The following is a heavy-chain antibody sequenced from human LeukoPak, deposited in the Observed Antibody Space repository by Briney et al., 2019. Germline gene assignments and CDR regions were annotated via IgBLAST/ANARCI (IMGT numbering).Heavy chain of an antibody. D-gene: IGHD5-18*01. Sequence: SETLSLTCTVSGGSISSYYWSWIRQPPGKGLEWIGYIYYSGSTNYNPSLKSRVTISVDTSKNQFSLKLTSVTAADTAVYYCARTTEGGYTYGYFYYYYKDVWGKGTTVTISS. J-gene: IGHJ6*03. CDR1: GGSISSYY. CDR2: IYYSGST. CDR3: ARTTEGGYTYGYFYYYYKDV. V-gene: IGHV4-59*01.